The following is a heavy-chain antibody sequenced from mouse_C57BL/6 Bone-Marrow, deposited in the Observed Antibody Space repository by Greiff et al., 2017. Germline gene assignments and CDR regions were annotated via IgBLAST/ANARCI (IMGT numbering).Heavy chain of an antibody. CDR2: IYPRSGNT. CDR3: ARDGIYYGKYGGFAY. V-gene: IGHV1-81*01. J-gene: IGHJ3*01. D-gene: IGHD2-1*01. Sequence: VQLQQSGAELARPGASVKLSCKASGYTFTSYGISWVKQRTGQGLEWIGEIYPRSGNTYYNEKFKGKATLTADKASSTAYMELRSLTSEDSAVYFFARDGIYYGKYGGFAYWGRGTLVTVSA. CDR1: GYTFTSYG.